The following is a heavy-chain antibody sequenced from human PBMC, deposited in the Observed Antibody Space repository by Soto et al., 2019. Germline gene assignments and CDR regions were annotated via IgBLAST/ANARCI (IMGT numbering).Heavy chain of an antibody. D-gene: IGHD6-6*01. Sequence: GASVKVSCKAPGGTFSSYTISWVRQAPGQGLGWMGRIIPILGIANYAQKFQGRVTITADKSTSTAYMELSSLRSEDTAVYYCAREKGSSGFDPWGQGTLVTVSS. CDR3: AREKGSSGFDP. CDR2: IIPILGIA. J-gene: IGHJ5*02. V-gene: IGHV1-69*04. CDR1: GGTFSSYT.